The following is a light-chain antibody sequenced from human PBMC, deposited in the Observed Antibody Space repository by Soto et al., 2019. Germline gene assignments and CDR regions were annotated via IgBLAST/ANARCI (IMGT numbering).Light chain of an antibody. CDR2: EVN. CDR3: SPYEGSPNV. J-gene: IGLJ1*01. Sequence: QSALTQPPSASGSPGQSVAISCTGTSSDVGGYNYVSWYQQHPGKAPKLMIYEVNKRPSGVPDRFSGSKSGNTASLTVSGLQTEDEDAYYCSPYEGSPNVFGTGTKVT. CDR1: SSDVGGYNY. V-gene: IGLV2-8*01.